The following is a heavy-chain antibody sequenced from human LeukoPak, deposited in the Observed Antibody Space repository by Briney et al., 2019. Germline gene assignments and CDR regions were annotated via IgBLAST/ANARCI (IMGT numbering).Heavy chain of an antibody. CDR1: GFTFSSYA. Sequence: GGSLRLSCAASGFTFSSYAMSWVRQAPGRGLEWVSGFSGSGGTTYYADSVKGRFTISRDNSKNTLYLQMNSLKTEDTAVYYCTTEYQLLYGDDPWGQGTLVTVSS. D-gene: IGHD2-2*02. J-gene: IGHJ5*02. V-gene: IGHV3-23*01. CDR3: TTEYQLLYGDDP. CDR2: FSGSGGTT.